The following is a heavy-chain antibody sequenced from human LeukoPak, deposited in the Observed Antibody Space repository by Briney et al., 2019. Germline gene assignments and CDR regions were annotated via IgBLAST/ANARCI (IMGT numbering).Heavy chain of an antibody. CDR1: GGSISSGDYY. CDR2: IYYSGST. J-gene: IGHJ3*02. V-gene: IGHV4-30-4*08. CDR3: ARVLVGGSYYEKWHAFDI. Sequence: NSSQTLSLXCTVSGGSISSGDYYWSWIRQPPGKGLEWIGHIYYSGSTYYNPSLKSRVTISVDTSKNQFSLKLSSVTAADTAVYYCARVLVGGSYYEKWHAFDIWGQGTMVTVSS. D-gene: IGHD1-26*01.